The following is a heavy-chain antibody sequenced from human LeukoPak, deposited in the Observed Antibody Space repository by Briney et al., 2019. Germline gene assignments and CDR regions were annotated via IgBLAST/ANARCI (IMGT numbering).Heavy chain of an antibody. V-gene: IGHV4-61*02. CDR2: IYTSGST. J-gene: IGHJ4*02. D-gene: IGHD1-26*01. CDR1: GGSISSGDYY. Sequence: SQTLSLTCTVSGGSISSGDYYWSWIRQPPGKGLEWIGRIYTSGSTNYNPSLKSRVTMSVDTSKNQFSLKLSSVTAADTAVYYCAREGELRYFDYWGQGTLVTVSS. CDR3: AREGELRYFDY.